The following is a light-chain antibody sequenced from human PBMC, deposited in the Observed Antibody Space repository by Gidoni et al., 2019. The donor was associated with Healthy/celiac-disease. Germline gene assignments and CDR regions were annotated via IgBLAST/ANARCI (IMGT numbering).Light chain of an antibody. CDR1: SSNIGAGYD. J-gene: IGLJ2*01. V-gene: IGLV1-40*01. CDR3: QSYDSSFVV. Sequence: QSVLTQPPSVSGAPVQRVTIPCTGSSSNIGAGYDVHWYQQLPGTAPKLLIYGNSNRPSGVPDRFSGSKSGTSASLAITGLQAEDEADYYCQSYDSSFVVFGGGTKLTVL. CDR2: GNS.